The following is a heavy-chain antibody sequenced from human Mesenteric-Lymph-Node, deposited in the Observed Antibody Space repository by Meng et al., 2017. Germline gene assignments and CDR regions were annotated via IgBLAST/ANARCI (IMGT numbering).Heavy chain of an antibody. CDR1: GGSISGYY. V-gene: IGHV4-34*01. D-gene: IGHD1-1*01. J-gene: IGHJ4*02. CDR2: INHSGST. CDR3: ARWKCGDYDY. Sequence: SETLSLTCTVSGGSISGYYWSWIRQPPGKGLEWIGEINHSGSTNYNPSLKSRVTISVDTSKNQFSLKLSSVTAADTAVYYCARWKCGDYDYWGQGTLVTVSS.